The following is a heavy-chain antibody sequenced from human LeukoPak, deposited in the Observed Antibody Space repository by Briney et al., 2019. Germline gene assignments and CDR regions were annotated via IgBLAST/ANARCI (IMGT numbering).Heavy chain of an antibody. V-gene: IGHV3-11*01. D-gene: IGHD4-17*01. CDR2: ISSSGSTI. CDR1: GFTFSDYY. J-gene: IGHJ4*02. Sequence: PGGSLRLSCAASGFTFSDYYMSWIRQAPGKGLEWVSYISSSGSTIYYADSVKGRFTISRDNAKNSLYPQMNSLRAEDTAVYYCAREVTTVTRVFDYWGQGTLVTVSS. CDR3: AREVTTVTRVFDY.